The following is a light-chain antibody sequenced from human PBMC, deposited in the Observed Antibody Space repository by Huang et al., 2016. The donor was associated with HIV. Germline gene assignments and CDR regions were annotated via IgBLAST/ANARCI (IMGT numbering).Light chain of an antibody. J-gene: IGKJ2*01. CDR1: QNINTF. Sequence: DIQMTQSPSSLSTFVGDRATITCRASQNINTFLHWYQEKPGKAPRLLIYSASSLEHGVPSRFSGSASGTEFTLTVSSVQPDDSATYYCQQTYRTPYTFGQGTKLDI. CDR2: SAS. V-gene: IGKV1-39*01. CDR3: QQTYRTPYT.